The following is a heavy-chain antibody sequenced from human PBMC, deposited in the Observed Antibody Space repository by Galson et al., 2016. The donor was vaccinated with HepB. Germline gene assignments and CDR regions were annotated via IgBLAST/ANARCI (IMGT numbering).Heavy chain of an antibody. CDR2: ITGSGSGT. Sequence: SLRLSCAASGFTFSDYAMSWVRQAPGKGLEWVSGITGSGSGTYNGDSVQGRFAIFRDNSKNTLFLQMKNLIAADTALSYSAKVTRPGISAPRYGMDVWGRETTVTVSS. D-gene: IGHD6-13*01. CDR3: AKVTRPGISAPRYGMDV. V-gene: IGHV3-23*01. J-gene: IGHJ6*04. CDR1: GFTFSDYA.